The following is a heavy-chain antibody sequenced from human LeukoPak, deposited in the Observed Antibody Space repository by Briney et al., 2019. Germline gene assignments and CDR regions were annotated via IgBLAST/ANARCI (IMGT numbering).Heavy chain of an antibody. CDR2: IYSGGST. CDR1: GFTVSTNY. J-gene: IGHJ4*02. CDR3: ARQVAAAGIDY. Sequence: PGGSLRLSCAASGFTVSTNYMSWVRQAPGKGLEWVSVIYSGGSTYYADSVKGRFTISRDDSKNTLYLRMISLRAEDTAVYYCARQVAAAGIDYWGQGTLVTVFS. D-gene: IGHD6-13*01. V-gene: IGHV3-53*01.